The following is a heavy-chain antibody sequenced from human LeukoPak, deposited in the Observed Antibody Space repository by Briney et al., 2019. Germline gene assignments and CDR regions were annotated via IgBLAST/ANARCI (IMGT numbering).Heavy chain of an antibody. V-gene: IGHV1-3*03. CDR1: GYTFTSYY. D-gene: IGHD3-22*01. CDR3: AREGDYYDSSGYRDAFDI. Sequence: ASVKVSCKASGYTFTSYYMHWVRQAPGQRLEWMGWINAGNGNTKYSQEFQGRVTITRDTSASTAYMELSSLRSEDMAVYYCAREGDYYDSSGYRDAFDIWGQGTMVTVSS. CDR2: INAGNGNT. J-gene: IGHJ3*02.